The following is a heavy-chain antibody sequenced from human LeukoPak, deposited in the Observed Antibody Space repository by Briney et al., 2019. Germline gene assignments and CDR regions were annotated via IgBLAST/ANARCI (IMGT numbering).Heavy chain of an antibody. J-gene: IGHJ4*02. D-gene: IGHD3-22*01. CDR3: AKVRDSSGYYATPYYFDY. CDR1: GFTFSSYA. V-gene: IGHV3-23*01. CDR2: ISGSGDGT. Sequence: GGSLRLSCAASGFTFSSYAMSWVRQAPGKGLEWVSAISGSGDGTYYADTVKGRLTISRDNSKNTLYLQMNSLRAEDTAVYYCAKVRDSSGYYATPYYFDYWGQGTLVTVSS.